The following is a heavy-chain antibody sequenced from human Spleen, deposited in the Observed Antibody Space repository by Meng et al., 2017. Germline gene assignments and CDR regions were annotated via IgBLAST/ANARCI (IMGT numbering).Heavy chain of an antibody. V-gene: IGHV3-74*01. D-gene: IGHD1-1*01. Sequence: EVQLVVAVGGFVEAGWSLRLSCAASGFTFSGHWMHWVRQAPGKGLVWVSRINTDGSTTTYADSVKGRFTISRDNAKNTLYLQMNSLRAEDTAVYYCTNDRLNHWGQGTLVTVSS. CDR3: TNDRLNH. CDR2: INTDGSTT. CDR1: GFTFSGHW. J-gene: IGHJ1*01.